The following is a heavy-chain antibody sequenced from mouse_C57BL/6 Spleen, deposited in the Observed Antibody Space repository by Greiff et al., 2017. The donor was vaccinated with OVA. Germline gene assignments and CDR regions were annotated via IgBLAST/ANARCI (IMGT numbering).Heavy chain of an antibody. V-gene: IGHV1-82*01. Sequence: VQLQQSGPELVKPGASVKISCKASGYAFSSSWMNWVKQRPGTGLEWIGRIYPGDGDTNYNGKFKGKATLTADKSSSTAYMQLSSLTSEDSAVYFCARGGTLTPYFDYWGQGTTLTVSS. CDR3: ARGGTLTPYFDY. CDR1: GYAFSSSW. CDR2: IYPGDGDT. J-gene: IGHJ2*01. D-gene: IGHD3-3*01.